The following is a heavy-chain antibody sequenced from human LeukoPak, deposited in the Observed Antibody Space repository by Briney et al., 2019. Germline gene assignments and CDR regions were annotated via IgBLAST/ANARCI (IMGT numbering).Heavy chain of an antibody. J-gene: IGHJ4*02. CDR3: AKDTYVQLGYCSDY. CDR2: ISSSGSTI. D-gene: IGHD2-15*01. CDR1: GFTFSDYY. Sequence: GGSLRLSCAASGFTFSDYYMSWIRQAPGKGLEWVSYISSSGSTIYYADSVKGRFTISRDNAKNSLYLQMNSLRAEDTAVYYCAKDTYVQLGYCSDYWGQGTLVTVSS. V-gene: IGHV3-11*01.